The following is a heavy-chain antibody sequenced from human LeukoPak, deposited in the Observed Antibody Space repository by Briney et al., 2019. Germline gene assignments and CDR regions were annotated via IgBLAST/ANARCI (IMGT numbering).Heavy chain of an antibody. D-gene: IGHD6-13*01. CDR1: GGSISSGSYY. J-gene: IGHJ3*02. V-gene: IGHV4-61*02. CDR2: IYTSGST. CDR3: ARQLTVAGDAFDI. Sequence: SETLSLTCTVSGGSISSGSYYWSWIRQPAGKGLEWIGRIYTSGSTNYNPSLKSRVTISVDTSKNQFSLKLSSVTAADTAVYYCARQLTVAGDAFDIWGQGTMVTVSS.